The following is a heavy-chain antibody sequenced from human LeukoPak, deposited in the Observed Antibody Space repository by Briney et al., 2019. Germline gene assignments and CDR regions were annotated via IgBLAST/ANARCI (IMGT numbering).Heavy chain of an antibody. CDR1: GASISSNIYY. Sequence: PSETLSLTCTVSGASISSNIYYWGWIRQPPGKGLEWIGSIYYSGSTNYNPSLKSRVTISVDTSKNQFSLKLSSVTAADTAVYYCARDQGYYYDSSGFSDWGQGTLVTVSS. CDR2: IYYSGST. J-gene: IGHJ4*02. D-gene: IGHD3-22*01. V-gene: IGHV4-39*07. CDR3: ARDQGYYYDSSGFSD.